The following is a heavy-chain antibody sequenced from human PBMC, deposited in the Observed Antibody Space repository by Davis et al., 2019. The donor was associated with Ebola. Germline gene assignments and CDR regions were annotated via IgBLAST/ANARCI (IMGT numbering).Heavy chain of an antibody. CDR2: VDHSGST. Sequence: MPSETLSLTCAVYGGTFSDYYWSWIRQPPGKGLEWIGEVDHSGSTNYNPSLKSRFTIAVDPSKNLFSLKLSSVNAADTAVYYCARRGYGDYYFDYWGQGTLVTVSS. V-gene: IGHV4-34*01. D-gene: IGHD4-17*01. CDR3: ARRGYGDYYFDY. J-gene: IGHJ4*02. CDR1: GGTFSDYY.